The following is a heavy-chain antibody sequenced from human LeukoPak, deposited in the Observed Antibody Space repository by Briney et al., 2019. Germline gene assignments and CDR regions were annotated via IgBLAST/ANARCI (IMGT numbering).Heavy chain of an antibody. CDR3: ARDWDGYSGYDYAFDI. V-gene: IGHV3-66*01. CDR1: GFTVSSNY. D-gene: IGHD5-12*01. CDR2: IYSGGST. Sequence: GGSLRLSCAASGFTVSSNYMSWVRQAPGKGLEWVSVIYSGGSTYYADSVKGRFTISRDNSKNTLYLQMNSLRAEDTAVYYCARDWDGYSGYDYAFDIWGQGTMVTVSS. J-gene: IGHJ3*02.